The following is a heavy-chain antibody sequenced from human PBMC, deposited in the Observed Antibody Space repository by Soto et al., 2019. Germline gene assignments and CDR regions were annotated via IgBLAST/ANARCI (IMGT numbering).Heavy chain of an antibody. Sequence: PGESLKISCKVSGYRFSSFWIAWVRQKPGKGLEWMGIIYPGDATTIYSPSFQGRLTISVDMSISTAHLQWYDLKASDSAMYYCARHIGAYYDNNCYCYPRYHYVMAVRGQGTLVPVSS. D-gene: IGHD3-22*01. CDR1: GYRFSSFW. V-gene: IGHV5-51*01. J-gene: IGHJ4*02. CDR2: IYPGDATT. CDR3: ARHIGAYYDNNCYCYPRYHYVMAV.